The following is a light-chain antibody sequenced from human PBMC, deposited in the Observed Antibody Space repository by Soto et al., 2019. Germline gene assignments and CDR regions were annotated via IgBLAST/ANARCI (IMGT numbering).Light chain of an antibody. CDR3: CSYADGSIYF. CDR2: YVD. Sequence: QSVLTQPASVSGSPGQSITISCTGTSRDVGAYDYVSWYLQYPDKAPQLLIYYVDHRPSGVSSRFSGSKSGNTASLTISGRQAEDEGDYYCCSYADGSIYFFGTGTKVTVL. J-gene: IGLJ1*01. CDR1: SRDVGAYDY. V-gene: IGLV2-14*03.